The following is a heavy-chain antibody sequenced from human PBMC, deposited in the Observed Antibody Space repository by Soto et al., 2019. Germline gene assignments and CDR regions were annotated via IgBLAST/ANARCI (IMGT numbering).Heavy chain of an antibody. CDR1: GFNFNIAW. CDR3: THVLALPPNDAFDI. J-gene: IGHJ3*02. Sequence: EGQLLESGGGLVEPGGSLRLSCAASGFNFNIAWMNWFRQAPGKGLEWLGRIKSKGGGETTDYAAFVKGRFTISRDDSKKALYLQRNSRESEDTAEYYCTHVLALPPNDAFDIWGQGTMVTVSS. V-gene: IGHV3-15*01. CDR2: IKSKGGGETT. D-gene: IGHD3-3*02.